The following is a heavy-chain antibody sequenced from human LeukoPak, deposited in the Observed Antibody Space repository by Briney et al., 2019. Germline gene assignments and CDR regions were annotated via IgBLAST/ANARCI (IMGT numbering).Heavy chain of an antibody. V-gene: IGHV4-34*01. Sequence: PSETLSLTCAVSGGSLSPHYWSWIRRPLGKGLEWIGEINNRGTTNYSPSLRGRATISVDTSKNQFSLRLTSVTAAGTAMYYCARVPLWWLTPFDFWGQGTLATVSS. J-gene: IGHJ4*02. CDR2: INNRGTT. CDR1: GGSLSPHY. CDR3: ARVPLWWLTPFDF. D-gene: IGHD5-12*01.